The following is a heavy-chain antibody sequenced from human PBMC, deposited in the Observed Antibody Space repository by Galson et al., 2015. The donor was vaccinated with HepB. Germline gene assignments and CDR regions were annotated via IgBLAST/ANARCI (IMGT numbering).Heavy chain of an antibody. CDR2: ISSSSSRI. D-gene: IGHD6-19*01. V-gene: IGHV3-21*01. CDR1: GFTFSSYS. CDR3: ARDGAQWLAQYYFDY. J-gene: IGHJ4*02. Sequence: SLRLSWAASGFTFSSYSMNWVRQAPGKGLEWVSSISSSSSRIYYEESVKGRFTISRDNAKNSLYLQMNSLRAEDTAVYYCARDGAQWLAQYYFDYWGQGALVTVSS.